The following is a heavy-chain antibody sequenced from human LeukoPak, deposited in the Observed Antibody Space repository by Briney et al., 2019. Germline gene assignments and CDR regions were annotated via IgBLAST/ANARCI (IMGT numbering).Heavy chain of an antibody. D-gene: IGHD6-19*01. CDR2: ICSGGKT. CDR1: GFSVSTNY. J-gene: IGHJ4*02. Sequence: GGSLRLSCAGSGFSVSTNYMSWVRQAPGKGLEGVSVICSGGKTFYADSVKGRFTISRDNSKNTLYLQMNSLRADDTAVYYCARDTGSGWQHDYWGQGTLVTVSS. CDR3: ARDTGSGWQHDY. V-gene: IGHV3-66*01.